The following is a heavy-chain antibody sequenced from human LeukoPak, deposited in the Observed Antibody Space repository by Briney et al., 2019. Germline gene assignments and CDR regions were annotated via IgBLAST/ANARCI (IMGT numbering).Heavy chain of an antibody. CDR1: GFTFSSYS. V-gene: IGHV3-7*01. D-gene: IGHD3-16*01. Sequence: GGSLRLSCAASGFTFSSYSMNWVRQAPGKGLEWVANIKQDGSEKYYVDSVKGRFTISRDNAKNSLYLQMNSLRAEDTAVYYCARDPEGEDYFDYWGQGTLVTVSS. CDR3: ARDPEGEDYFDY. CDR2: IKQDGSEK. J-gene: IGHJ4*02.